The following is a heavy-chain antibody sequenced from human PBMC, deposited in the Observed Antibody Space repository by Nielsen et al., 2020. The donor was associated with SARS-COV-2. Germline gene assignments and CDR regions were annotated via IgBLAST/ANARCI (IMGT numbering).Heavy chain of an antibody. CDR3: ARHWGMATTTPDFDY. CDR1: GYSFTSYW. Sequence: GESLKISCKGSGYSFTSYWISWVRQMPGKGLEWMGRIDPSDSYTNYSPSFQGHVTISADKSISTAYLQWSSLKASDTAMYYCARHWGMATTTPDFDYWGQEPWSPSPQ. V-gene: IGHV5-10-1*01. D-gene: IGHD5-24*01. J-gene: IGHJ4*01. CDR2: IDPSDSYT.